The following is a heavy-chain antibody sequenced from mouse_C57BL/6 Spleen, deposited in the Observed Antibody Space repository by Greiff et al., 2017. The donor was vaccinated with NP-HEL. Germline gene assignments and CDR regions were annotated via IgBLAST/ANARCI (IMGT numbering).Heavy chain of an antibody. D-gene: IGHD3-1*01. CDR1: GFTFSSYT. Sequence: EVKLVESGGGLVKPGGSLKLSCAASGFTFSSYTMSWVRQTPEKRLEWVATISGGGGNTYYPDSVKGRFTISRDNAKNTLYLQMSSLRSEDTALYYCASLSNSGWYFDVWGTGTTVTVSS. J-gene: IGHJ1*03. CDR3: ASLSNSGWYFDV. CDR2: ISGGGGNT. V-gene: IGHV5-9*01.